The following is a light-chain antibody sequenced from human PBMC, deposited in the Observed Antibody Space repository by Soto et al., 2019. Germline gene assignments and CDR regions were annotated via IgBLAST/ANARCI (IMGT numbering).Light chain of an antibody. CDR1: QSVSSSY. CDR3: QQYGSFTYT. CDR2: GAS. J-gene: IGKJ2*01. V-gene: IGKV3-20*01. Sequence: EIVLTQSPGTLSLSPGERATLSCRASQSVSSSYLAWYQQKPGQAPRLLSYGASSRDTAIPDRFSGSGSGTDFTLTISRLEPEDFAVYYCQQYGSFTYTFGQGTKLEIK.